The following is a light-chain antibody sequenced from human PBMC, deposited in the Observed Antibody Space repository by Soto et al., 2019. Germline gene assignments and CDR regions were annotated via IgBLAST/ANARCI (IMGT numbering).Light chain of an antibody. J-gene: IGLJ1*01. CDR2: SND. CDR3: AAWDDSLFGHV. V-gene: IGLV1-44*01. CDR1: NSDIGTNT. Sequence: QSVLAQPPSASGTPGQSGTIACSGVNSDIGTNTVNWYQQVPGAAPKLLIYSNDQRPSGVPDRFSGSKSGTSASLAISGLQSDDEADYYCAAWDDSLFGHVFGTGTKVTVL.